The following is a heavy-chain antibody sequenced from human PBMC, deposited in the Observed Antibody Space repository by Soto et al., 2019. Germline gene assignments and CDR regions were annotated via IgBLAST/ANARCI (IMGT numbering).Heavy chain of an antibody. CDR3: ARQWISRPYNWIDA. CDR1: GYTFTGYY. Sequence: QVQLVESGAEVKKPGASGKVSCKASGYTFTGYYLHWVRQAPVQGLEWMGWINPNSGGTNYAQKFQGRLTLTMDTPKNTVYMELNRLRSDDTAVYSCARQWISRPYNWIDARGQGTLVTVYS. J-gene: IGHJ5*02. CDR2: INPNSGGT. D-gene: IGHD2-2*03. V-gene: IGHV1-2*02.